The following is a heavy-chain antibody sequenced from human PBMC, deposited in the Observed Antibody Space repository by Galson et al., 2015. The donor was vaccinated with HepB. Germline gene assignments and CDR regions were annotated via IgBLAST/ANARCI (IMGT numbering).Heavy chain of an antibody. V-gene: IGHV3-30*02. D-gene: IGHD5-18*01. Sequence: SLRLSCAAAGFTFSTSGMHWVRQAPGKGLEWVAFIRYDGSRKYYPNSAKGRFTISRDNSKNTLYLQINSLSAEDTAVYFCAKDGGGRYSYGTDACDIWGQGTMVTVSS. J-gene: IGHJ3*02. CDR2: IRYDGSRK. CDR1: GFTFSTSG. CDR3: AKDGGGRYSYGTDACDI.